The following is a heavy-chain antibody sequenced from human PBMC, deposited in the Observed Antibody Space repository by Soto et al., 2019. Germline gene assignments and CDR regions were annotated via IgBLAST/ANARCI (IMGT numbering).Heavy chain of an antibody. V-gene: IGHV3-23*01. CDR1: GFTFSSYA. D-gene: IGHD6-6*01. J-gene: IGHJ5*02. CDR2: ISGSGGST. CDR3: AKESMEQLAFNWFDP. Sequence: GGSLRLSCAASGFTFSSYAMSWVRQASGKGLEWVSAISGSGGSTYYADSVKGRFTISRDNSKNTLYLQMNSLRAEDTAVYYCAKESMEQLAFNWFDPWGQGTLVTVSS.